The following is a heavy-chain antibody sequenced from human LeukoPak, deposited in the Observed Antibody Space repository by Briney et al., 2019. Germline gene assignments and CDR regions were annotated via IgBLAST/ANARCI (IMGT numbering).Heavy chain of an antibody. V-gene: IGHV5-51*01. CDR3: ARLMGIAVSTGGIDY. D-gene: IGHD2-8*02. CDR2: IYPGDSDT. CDR1: GYSFTSYW. J-gene: IGHJ4*02. Sequence: GESLKISCKGSGYSFTSYWIGWVRQMPGKGLEWMGIIYPGDSDTRYSPSFQGQDTISADNSISTAFLQWSSLPASDTAMYYCARLMGIAVSTGGIDYWGQGTLVTVSS.